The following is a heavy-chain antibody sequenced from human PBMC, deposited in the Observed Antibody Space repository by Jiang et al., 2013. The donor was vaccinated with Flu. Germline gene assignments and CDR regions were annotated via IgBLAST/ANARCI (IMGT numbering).Heavy chain of an antibody. CDR2: INHSGST. V-gene: IGHV4-34*01. CDR3: ARVKELEGLRRHYFDY. Sequence: LEWIGEINHSGSTNYNPSLKSRVTISVDTSKNQFSLKLSSVTAADTAVYYCARVKELEGLRRHYFDYWGQGTLVTVSS. J-gene: IGHJ4*02. D-gene: IGHD1-26*01.